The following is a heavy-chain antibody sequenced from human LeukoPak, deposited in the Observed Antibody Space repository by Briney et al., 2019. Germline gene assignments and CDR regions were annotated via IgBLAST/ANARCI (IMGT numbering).Heavy chain of an antibody. Sequence: ASVKVSCKASGYTLTAYNLHWVRQAPGQRLEWLGMINPSGDDPKYAQKFQGRVTVTRETSTRVVYMEMSSLTSEDTSVYYCATSSTGQLLMSYWGQGTLVTVSS. D-gene: IGHD4-17*01. CDR3: ATSSTGQLLMSY. J-gene: IGHJ4*02. V-gene: IGHV1-46*01. CDR2: INPSGDDP. CDR1: GYTLTAYN.